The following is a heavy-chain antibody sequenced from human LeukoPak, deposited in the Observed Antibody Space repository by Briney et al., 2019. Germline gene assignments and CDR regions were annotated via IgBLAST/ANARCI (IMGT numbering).Heavy chain of an antibody. D-gene: IGHD3-22*01. V-gene: IGHV4-59*01. Sequence: PSETLSLTCTVSGGSISSYYWSWIRQPPGKGLEWTGYIYYSGSTNYNPSLKSRVTISVDTSKNQFSLKLSSVTAADTAVYYCARTTYYYDSSGYATGQFDYWGQGTLVTVSS. CDR2: IYYSGST. J-gene: IGHJ4*02. CDR3: ARTTYYYDSSGYATGQFDY. CDR1: GGSISSYY.